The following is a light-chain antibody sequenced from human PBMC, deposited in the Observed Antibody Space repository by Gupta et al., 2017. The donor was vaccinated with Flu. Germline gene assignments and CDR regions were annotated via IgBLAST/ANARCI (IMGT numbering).Light chain of an antibody. CDR3: QQTNSFPLS. CDR2: NAS. J-gene: IGKJ4*01. Sequence: DIQMTQSPSSVSASVGDRVTNTCRASQGIRTWLAWYQQKPGKAPKVLIFNASNLQTGVPTRFSGSGSGTDFTLTISSLQPEDFATYYCQQTNSFPLSFGGGTKVEIK. CDR1: QGIRTW. V-gene: IGKV1-12*01.